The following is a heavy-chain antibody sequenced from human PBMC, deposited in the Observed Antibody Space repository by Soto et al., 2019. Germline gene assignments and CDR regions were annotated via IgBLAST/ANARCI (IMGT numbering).Heavy chain of an antibody. CDR3: ASSNTLPGCSSYSCYGRSGDY. CDR2: INTNTGNP. D-gene: IGHD2-2*01. CDR1: GYTFTSYA. V-gene: IGHV7-4-1*01. J-gene: IGHJ4*02. Sequence: QVQLVQSGSELKKPGPSVKVSCKASGYTFTSYAMNWVRQAPGQGLEWMGWINTNTGNPTYAQGFTGRFVFSLDICVSTAYLQICSLRAEDTAVYCFASSNTLPGCSSYSCYGRSGDYWGQGTLVTVSS.